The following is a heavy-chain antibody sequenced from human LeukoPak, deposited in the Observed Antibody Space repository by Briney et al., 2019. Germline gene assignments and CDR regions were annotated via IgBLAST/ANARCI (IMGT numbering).Heavy chain of an antibody. CDR2: IYYSGAT. V-gene: IGHV4-30-4*01. Sequence: SETLSLTCSVSGGSISSGDSYWSWIRQPPGKGLEWIGYIYYSGATYYNPSLKSRVTISIDASENQFSLKLSSVTAADTAVYYCARQAGAAAVNWFDPWGQGTLVTVSS. CDR1: GGSISSGDSY. J-gene: IGHJ5*02. CDR3: ARQAGAAAVNWFDP. D-gene: IGHD6-13*01.